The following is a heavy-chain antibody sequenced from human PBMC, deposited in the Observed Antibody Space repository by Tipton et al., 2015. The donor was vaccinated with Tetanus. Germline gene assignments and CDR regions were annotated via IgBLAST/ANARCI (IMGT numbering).Heavy chain of an antibody. V-gene: IGHV4-31*03. CDR3: ARDQARGARGWNYFDF. CDR2: TYSSGST. Sequence: GLVKPSQTLSLTCTVSGVSISGGRYYWSWIRQRPGKGLEWIGDTYSSGSTYTDPSLKGRVTISVDTSENQFSLRLNSVTAADTAVYYCARDQARGARGWNYFDFWGLGTLVTVSS. J-gene: IGHJ4*02. CDR1: GVSISGGRYY. D-gene: IGHD1-26*01.